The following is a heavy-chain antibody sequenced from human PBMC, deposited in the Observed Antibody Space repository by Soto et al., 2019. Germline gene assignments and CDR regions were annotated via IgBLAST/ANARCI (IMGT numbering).Heavy chain of an antibody. J-gene: IGHJ4*01. CDR1: GYTFSDYI. CDR3: ARARSRQSDGDN. D-gene: IGHD2-21*01. CDR2: INPNGGGT. V-gene: IGHV1-2*02. Sequence: QVHLVQSGTEVKKAGASVKVSCKASGYTFSDYILQWVRQAPGQGLEWMGGINPNGGGTEFAQKFQDSITLTMDKSPTTVFMELIRLKSDDTAIYFCARARSRQSDGDNWGQGTLVSVSS.